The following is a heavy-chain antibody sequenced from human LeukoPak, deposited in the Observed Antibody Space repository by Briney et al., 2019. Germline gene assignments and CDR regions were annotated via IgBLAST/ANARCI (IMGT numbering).Heavy chain of an antibody. CDR3: AVSGYSTRGAFDI. V-gene: IGHV1-18*01. J-gene: IGHJ3*02. CDR2: ISAYNGNT. D-gene: IGHD6-13*01. CDR1: GYTFTSYG. Sequence: AAVTVSCTASGYTFTSYGISWVRQAAGQGREWMGWISAYNGNTNYAQKLQGRVTMTTDTSTSTAYMELRSLRSDDTAVYYCAVSGYSTRGAFDIWVQGTMVTVSS.